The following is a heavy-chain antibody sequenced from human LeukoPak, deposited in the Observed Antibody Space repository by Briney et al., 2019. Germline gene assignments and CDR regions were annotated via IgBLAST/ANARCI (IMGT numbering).Heavy chain of an antibody. Sequence: SETPSLTCTVSGGSISSGSYYWSWIRQPAGKGLEWIGRIYTSGSTNYNPPLKSRVTISVDTSKNQFSLKLSSVTAADTAVYYCASGLDGYRTGFDYWGQGTLVTVSS. CDR3: ASGLDGYRTGFDY. J-gene: IGHJ4*02. V-gene: IGHV4-61*02. D-gene: IGHD5-24*01. CDR2: IYTSGST. CDR1: GGSISSGSYY.